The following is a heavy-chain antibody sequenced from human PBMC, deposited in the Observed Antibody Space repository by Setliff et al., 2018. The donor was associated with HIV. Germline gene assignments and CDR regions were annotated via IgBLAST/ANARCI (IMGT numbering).Heavy chain of an antibody. J-gene: IGHJ4*02. CDR1: GGSLSDSV. Sequence: SETLSLTCAVYGGSLSDSVWSWIRQTPRQGMEWIGEINHSGRNTYNPSLKSRVIISRETSKNQFSLRLTSTSVADTGFYYCARAFEGYCSGGSCHGFDSWGQGTQVTVSS. V-gene: IGHV4-34*01. D-gene: IGHD2-15*01. CDR3: ARAFEGYCSGGSCHGFDS. CDR2: INHSGRN.